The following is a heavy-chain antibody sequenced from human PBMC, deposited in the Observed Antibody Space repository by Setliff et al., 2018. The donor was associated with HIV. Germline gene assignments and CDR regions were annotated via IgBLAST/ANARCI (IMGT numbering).Heavy chain of an antibody. D-gene: IGHD3-3*01. CDR2: IFYTGNT. CDR3: ARHDMRHYDFWSGSPSHWFDP. CDR1: GGSISGYY. V-gene: IGHV4-59*01. Sequence: SETLSLTCTVSGGSISGYYWSWIRQPPGKGLEWIGTIFYTGNTNYNPSLKSRVTLSGGMSENQLFLRLTSVTAADTAVYYCARHDMRHYDFWSGSPSHWFDPWGQGTLVTVSS. J-gene: IGHJ5*02.